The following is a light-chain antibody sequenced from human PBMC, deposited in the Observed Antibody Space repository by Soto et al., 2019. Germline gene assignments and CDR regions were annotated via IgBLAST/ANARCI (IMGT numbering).Light chain of an antibody. CDR2: AAS. CDR1: QTISSW. CDR3: QQHNSYLPLT. Sequence: DIQMTQSPSTLSGSVGDRVTITCRASQTISSWLAWYQQKPGKAPKLLIYAASTLQSGVPSRFSGGGSGTEFTLTISSLQPEDSATYYCQQHNSYLPLTFGGGTKVDIK. J-gene: IGKJ4*01. V-gene: IGKV1-5*01.